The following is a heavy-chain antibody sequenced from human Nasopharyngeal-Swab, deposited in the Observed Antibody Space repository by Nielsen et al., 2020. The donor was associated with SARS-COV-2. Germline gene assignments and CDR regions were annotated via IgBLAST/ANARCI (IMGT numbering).Heavy chain of an antibody. J-gene: IGHJ4*02. Sequence: GSLRLSCAVSGGSISSSNWWSWVRQPPGKGLEWIGEIYHSGSTNYNPSLKSRVTISVDKSKNQFSLKLGSVTAADTAVYYCARGEGDIAGSGHDYWGQGTLVTISS. V-gene: IGHV4-4*02. CDR1: GGSISSSNW. CDR3: ARGEGDIAGSGHDY. CDR2: IYHSGST. D-gene: IGHD5-12*01.